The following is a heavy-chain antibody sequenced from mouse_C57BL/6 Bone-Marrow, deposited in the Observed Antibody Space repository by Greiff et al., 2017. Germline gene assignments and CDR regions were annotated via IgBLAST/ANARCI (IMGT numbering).Heavy chain of an antibody. V-gene: IGHV5-6*01. CDR3: ARPGQYYFDY. J-gene: IGHJ2*01. CDR2: ISSGGSYT. CDR1: GFTFSSYG. Sequence: EVQVVESGGDLVKPGGSLKLSCAASGFTFSSYGMSWVRQTPDKRLEWVATISSGGSYTYYPDSVKGRFTISRDNAKNTLYLQMSSLKSEDTAMYYCARPGQYYFDYWGQGTTRTVSS. D-gene: IGHD3-1*01.